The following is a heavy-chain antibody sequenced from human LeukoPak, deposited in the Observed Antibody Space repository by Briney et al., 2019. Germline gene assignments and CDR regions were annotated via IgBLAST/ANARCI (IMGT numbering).Heavy chain of an antibody. D-gene: IGHD3-3*01. CDR2: INHSGST. Sequence: SETLSLTCAVYGGSFSGYYWSWIRQPPGKGLEWIGEINHSGSTNYNPSLKSRVTISVDTSKNQFSLKLSSVTAADTAVYYCAREKRIAISGVVIKPFDYWGQGTLVTVSS. J-gene: IGHJ4*02. V-gene: IGHV4-34*01. CDR3: AREKRIAISGVVIKPFDY. CDR1: GGSFSGYY.